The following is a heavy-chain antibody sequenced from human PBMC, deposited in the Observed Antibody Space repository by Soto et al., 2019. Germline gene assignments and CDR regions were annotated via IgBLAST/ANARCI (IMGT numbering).Heavy chain of an antibody. CDR2: ISHDGINK. J-gene: IGHJ4*02. Sequence: PGGSLRLSCAASGFTFSSYAMNWVRQAPGKGLEWAALISHDGINKYYADSVRGRFTISRDSSTNTLYLQMNSLRAADTAVYYCGRCTSTSCHLGSDYWGQGTLVTVSS. D-gene: IGHD2-2*01. CDR3: GRCTSTSCHLGSDY. CDR1: GFTFSSYA. V-gene: IGHV3-30-3*01.